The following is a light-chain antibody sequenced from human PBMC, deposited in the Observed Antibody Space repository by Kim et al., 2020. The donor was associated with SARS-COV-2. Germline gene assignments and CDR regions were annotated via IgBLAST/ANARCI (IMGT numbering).Light chain of an antibody. Sequence: ATINCKSSQSVLSSSNNKNYLAWYQQKPGQPPKLLIYWASTRESGVPDRFSGSGSGTDFTLTISSLQAGDVAVYYCLQYYVTPRTFGGGTKVDIK. CDR2: WAS. J-gene: IGKJ4*01. CDR3: LQYYVTPRT. V-gene: IGKV4-1*01. CDR1: QSVLSSSNNKNY.